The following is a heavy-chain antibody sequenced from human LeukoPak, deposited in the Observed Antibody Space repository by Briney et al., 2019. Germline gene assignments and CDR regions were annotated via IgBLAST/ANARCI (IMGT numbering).Heavy chain of an antibody. D-gene: IGHD6-19*01. V-gene: IGHV4-34*01. J-gene: IGHJ3*02. CDR1: GGSFSGYY. CDR2: TNHSGST. Sequence: SETLSLTCAVYGGSFSGYYWSWIRQPPGKGLEWIGETNHSGSTNYNPSLKSRVTISVDTSKNQFSLKLSSVTAADTAVYYCARAAQAVAGPIDAFDIWGQGTMVTVSS. CDR3: ARAAQAVAGPIDAFDI.